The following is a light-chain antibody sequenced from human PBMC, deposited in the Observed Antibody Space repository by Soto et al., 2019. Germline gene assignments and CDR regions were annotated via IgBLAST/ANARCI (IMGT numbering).Light chain of an antibody. V-gene: IGKV3D-15*01. CDR1: QSISTY. J-gene: IGKJ5*01. Sequence: EIVMTQSPATLSVSPGERATLSCRASQSISTYLAWYQQKPGQAPRLLIYGASTRATGIPARISGSGSGTEFTLTISSLQSEDFAVYYCQQYNNYPPITCGQGTRLEIK. CDR3: QQYNNYPPIT. CDR2: GAS.